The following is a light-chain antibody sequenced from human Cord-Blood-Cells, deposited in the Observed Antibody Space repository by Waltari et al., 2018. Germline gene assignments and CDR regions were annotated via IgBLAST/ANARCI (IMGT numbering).Light chain of an antibody. J-gene: IGKJ2*01. CDR1: QSISSY. CDR2: AAS. V-gene: IGKV1-39*01. Sequence: DIQMTQSPSSLSASVGDRVTITCRASQSISSYLNWYQQKPGKAPKLLIYAASSLQSGVPSRFSGSGSGTDFTLTISSLQPEDFATYYCQQSYSMYTFGQGTKLGIK. CDR3: QQSYSMYT.